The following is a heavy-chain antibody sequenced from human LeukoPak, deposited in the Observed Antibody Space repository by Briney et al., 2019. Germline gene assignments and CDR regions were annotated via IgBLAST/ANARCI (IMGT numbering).Heavy chain of an antibody. D-gene: IGHD2-2*03. CDR3: ASSGY. Sequence: PEGSLRPCCADSGFTFSSYWMSWIRQVTGKGLEWVANIKEDGSEKYYLDTVKGRFTISRDNAKNSLYLQMNSLTAEDTALYSCASSGYWGHGTLVTVSS. CDR1: GFTFSSYW. J-gene: IGHJ4*01. CDR2: IKEDGSEK. V-gene: IGHV3-7*01.